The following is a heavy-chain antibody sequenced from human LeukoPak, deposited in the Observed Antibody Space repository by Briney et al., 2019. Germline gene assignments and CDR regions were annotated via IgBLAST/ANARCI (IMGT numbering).Heavy chain of an antibody. CDR3: ARSLGGSGSYVVGY. D-gene: IGHD3-10*01. V-gene: IGHV1-2*05. CDR1: GYTFTDYH. Sequence: GASVKVSCKASGYTFTDYHIHWVRQAPGQGLEWMGRINPNSGGTNYAQQFQGRVTMTRDTSISTAYMELNRLTSDDTVVYYCARSLGGSGSYVVGYWGQGTLVTVSS. CDR2: INPNSGGT. J-gene: IGHJ4*02.